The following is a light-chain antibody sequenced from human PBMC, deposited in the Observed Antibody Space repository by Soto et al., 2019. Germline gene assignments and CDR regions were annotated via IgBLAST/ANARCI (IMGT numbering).Light chain of an antibody. Sequence: QSVLTQPASVSGSPGQSITISCTGTSSYVGGYNFVSWYQQHPGKAPRLMIFDVNNRPSGVSTRFSGSKSGNTASLTISGLQAEDEADYYCCSYSGSNTIVVFGGGTKLTVL. CDR1: SSYVGGYNF. CDR2: DVN. J-gene: IGLJ2*01. CDR3: CSYSGSNTIVV. V-gene: IGLV2-14*03.